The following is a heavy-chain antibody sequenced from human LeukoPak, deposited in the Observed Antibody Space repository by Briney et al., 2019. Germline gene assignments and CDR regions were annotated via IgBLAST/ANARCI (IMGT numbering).Heavy chain of an antibody. Sequence: PSETLSLTCTVSGGSISSYYWSWIRQPPGKGLEWIGYIYYSGSTNYNPSLKSRVTISVDTSKNQFSLKLSSVTAADTAVYYCARHKRGIVVVPAAIGYYYYMDVWGKGTTVTISS. CDR1: GGSISSYY. D-gene: IGHD2-2*02. CDR2: IYYSGST. J-gene: IGHJ6*03. CDR3: ARHKRGIVVVPAAIGYYYYMDV. V-gene: IGHV4-59*08.